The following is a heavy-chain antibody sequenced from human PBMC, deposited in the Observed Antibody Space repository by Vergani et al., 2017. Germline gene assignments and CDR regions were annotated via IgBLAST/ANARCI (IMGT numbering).Heavy chain of an antibody. CDR3: ASRPEEYSSSWYVDY. CDR1: GCSISSSIYY. D-gene: IGHD6-13*01. CDR2: IYYSGST. Sequence: QLQLQESGPGLVKPSETLSLTCTVSGCSISSSIYYWGSIRQPPGKGLEWIGSIYYSGSTYYTPSLKSRVTISVDTSKNHFSLMLISVTAADTAVYYCASRPEEYSSSWYVDYWGQGTLVTVSS. J-gene: IGHJ4*02. V-gene: IGHV4-39*02.